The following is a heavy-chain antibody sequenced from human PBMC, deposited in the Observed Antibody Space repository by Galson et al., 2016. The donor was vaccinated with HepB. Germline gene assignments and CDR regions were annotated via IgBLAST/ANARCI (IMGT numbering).Heavy chain of an antibody. D-gene: IGHD2-15*01. J-gene: IGHJ4*02. CDR2: ISSSSSYT. CDR1: GFTFSDYY. V-gene: IGHV3-11*05. CDR3: ARDSKRYCSGGSCYHY. Sequence: SLRLSCAASGFTFSDYYMSWIRQAPGKGLEWVSYISSSSSYTNYADSVKGRFTISRDNAKNSLYLQMNSLRAEDTAVYYCARDSKRYCSGGSCYHYWGQGTLVTVSS.